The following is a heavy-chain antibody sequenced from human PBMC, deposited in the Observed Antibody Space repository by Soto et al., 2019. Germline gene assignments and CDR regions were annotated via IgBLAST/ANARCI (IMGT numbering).Heavy chain of an antibody. CDR2: IYWDDGK. CDR1: GFSLSTSGVG. D-gene: IGHD3-9*01. CDR3: AHRPDYDISTGYYPFDY. V-gene: IGHV2-5*02. Sequence: QITLKESGPTLVKPTQTLTLTCTFSGFSLSTSGVGVAWIRQPPGKALEWLALIYWDDGKRYSPSLKTRLNINQATSKTQVVLTLTNVDPVDTATYYCAHRPDYDISTGYYPFDYWGQGALVTVSS. J-gene: IGHJ4*02.